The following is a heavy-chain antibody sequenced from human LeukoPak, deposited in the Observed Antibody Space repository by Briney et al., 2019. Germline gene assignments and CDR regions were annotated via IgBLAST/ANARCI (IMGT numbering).Heavy chain of an antibody. V-gene: IGHV3-20*04. J-gene: IGHJ5*02. CDR2: INWNGGST. CDR3: AREQTVDRGGESTNWFDP. Sequence: GGSLRLSCAASGFTFDDYGMSWVRQAPGKGLEWVSGINWNGGSTGYADSVKGRFTISRDNAKNSLYLQMNSLRADDTAVYYCAREQTVDRGGESTNWFDPWGQGTLVTVSS. D-gene: IGHD3-10*01. CDR1: GFTFDDYG.